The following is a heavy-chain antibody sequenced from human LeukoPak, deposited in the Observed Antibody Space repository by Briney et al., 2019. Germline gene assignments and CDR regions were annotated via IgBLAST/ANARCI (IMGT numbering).Heavy chain of an antibody. V-gene: IGHV4-34*01. Sequence: SETLSLTCAVYGVSFSGYYWSWIRQPPGKGLEWIGEINHSGSTNYNPSLNSRVTISVDTSKNQFSLKLSSVTAADTAVYYCARGRCPRKWYYDLWGRGTLVTVSS. J-gene: IGHJ2*01. D-gene: IGHD1-14*01. CDR1: GVSFSGYY. CDR2: INHSGST. CDR3: ARGRCPRKWYYDL.